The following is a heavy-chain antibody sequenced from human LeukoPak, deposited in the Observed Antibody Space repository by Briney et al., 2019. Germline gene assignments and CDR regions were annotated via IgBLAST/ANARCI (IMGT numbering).Heavy chain of an antibody. CDR3: ARAGGYSYGYD. Sequence: GGSLRLSCAASGFTVSSNYMTWIRQAPGKGLEWVSIIYRDGSTYYADSVKGRFTISRDNSENTLYLQMNSLRTEDTAFYYCARAGGYSYGYDWGQGTLVTVSS. V-gene: IGHV3-53*01. J-gene: IGHJ4*02. CDR1: GFTVSSNY. D-gene: IGHD5-18*01. CDR2: IYRDGST.